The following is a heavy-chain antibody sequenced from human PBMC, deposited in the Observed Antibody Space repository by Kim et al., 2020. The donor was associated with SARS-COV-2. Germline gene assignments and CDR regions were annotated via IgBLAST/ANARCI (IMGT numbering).Heavy chain of an antibody. CDR3: TRVGVELWLWTYYFDY. D-gene: IGHD5-18*01. J-gene: IGHJ4*02. CDR2: IRSKAYGGTT. Sequence: GGSLRLSCTASGFTFGDYAMSWFRQAPGKGLEWVGFIRSKAYGGTTEYAASVKGRFTISRDDSKSIAYLQMNSLKTEDTAVYYCTRVGVELWLWTYYFDYWGQGTLVTVSS. V-gene: IGHV3-49*03. CDR1: GFTFGDYA.